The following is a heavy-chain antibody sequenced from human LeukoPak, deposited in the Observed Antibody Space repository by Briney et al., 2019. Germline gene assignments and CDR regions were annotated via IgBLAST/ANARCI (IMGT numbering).Heavy chain of an antibody. Sequence: SETLSLTCTVSGGSISSYYWSWIRQPPGKGLEWIGYIYYSGSTNYNPSLKSRVTISVDTSKNQFSLKLSSVTAADTAVYYCASIAAAGTYYYYYYMDVWGKGTTVTVSS. CDR3: ASIAAAGTYYYYYYMDV. V-gene: IGHV4-59*01. CDR2: IYYSGST. CDR1: GGSISSYY. J-gene: IGHJ6*03. D-gene: IGHD6-13*01.